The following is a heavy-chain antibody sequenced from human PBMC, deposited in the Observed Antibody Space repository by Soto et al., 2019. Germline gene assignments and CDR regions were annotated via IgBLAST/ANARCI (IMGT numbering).Heavy chain of an antibody. Sequence: ASVKVSCKASGYTFTGYYMHWVRQAPGQGLEWMGWINPNSGGTNYAQKFQGWVTMTRDTSISTAYMELSRLRSDDTAVYYCAITMVRGPGYGMDVWGQGTTVTVSS. CDR1: GYTFTGYY. CDR3: AITMVRGPGYGMDV. V-gene: IGHV1-2*04. CDR2: INPNSGGT. D-gene: IGHD3-10*01. J-gene: IGHJ6*02.